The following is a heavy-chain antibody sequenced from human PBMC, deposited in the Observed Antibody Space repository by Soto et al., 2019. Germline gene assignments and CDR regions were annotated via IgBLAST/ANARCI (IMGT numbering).Heavy chain of an antibody. V-gene: IGHV1-2*02. J-gene: IGHJ4*02. CDR1: GYTFTGYY. D-gene: IGHD3-16*01. Sequence: ASVKVSCKASGYTFTGYYMHWVRQAPGQGLEWMGWINPNSGGTNYAQKFQGRVTMTRDTSISTAYMELSRLRSDDTAVYYCASGMITFPTFPFDYRGQGPLVTVSS. CDR2: INPNSGGT. CDR3: ASGMITFPTFPFDY.